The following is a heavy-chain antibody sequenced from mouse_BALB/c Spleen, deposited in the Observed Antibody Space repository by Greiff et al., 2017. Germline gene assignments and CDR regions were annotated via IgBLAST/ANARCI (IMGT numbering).Heavy chain of an antibody. Sequence: EVMLVESGGGLVKPGGSLKLSCAASGFTFSSYAMSWVRQTPEKRLEWVASISSGGSTYYPDSVKGRFTISRDNARNIVYLQMSSLRSEDTAMYYCARCYDGYYAWFAYWGQGTLVTVSA. CDR1: GFTFSSYA. J-gene: IGHJ3*01. CDR3: ARCYDGYYAWFAY. D-gene: IGHD2-3*01. CDR2: ISSGGST. V-gene: IGHV5-6-5*01.